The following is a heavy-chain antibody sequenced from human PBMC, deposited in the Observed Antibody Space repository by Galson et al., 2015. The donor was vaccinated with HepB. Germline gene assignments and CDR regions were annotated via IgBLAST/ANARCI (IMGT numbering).Heavy chain of an antibody. Sequence: SLRLSCAASGFTFSNFWMSWVRQAPGKGLEWVANIKRDGGQKYYVDSVKGRFTISRDNAKNSLYLQMNSLRAEDTAVYKCARVAAASGGYAMDVWGQGTTVTVSS. V-gene: IGHV3-7*03. CDR2: IKRDGGQK. CDR3: ARVAAASGGYAMDV. D-gene: IGHD6-13*01. J-gene: IGHJ6*02. CDR1: GFTFSNFW.